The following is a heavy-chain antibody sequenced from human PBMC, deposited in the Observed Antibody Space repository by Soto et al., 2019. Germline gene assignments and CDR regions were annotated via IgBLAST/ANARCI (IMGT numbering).Heavy chain of an antibody. D-gene: IGHD2-2*01. V-gene: IGHV3-23*01. Sequence: GGSLRLSCAASGFTFSSYAMSWVRQAPGKGLEWVSAISGSGGSTYYADSVKGRFTISRDNSKNTLYLQMNSLRAEDTAVYYCAKGVVVPAAESATVDYWGQGTLVTVSS. J-gene: IGHJ4*02. CDR3: AKGVVVPAAESATVDY. CDR1: GFTFSSYA. CDR2: ISGSGGST.